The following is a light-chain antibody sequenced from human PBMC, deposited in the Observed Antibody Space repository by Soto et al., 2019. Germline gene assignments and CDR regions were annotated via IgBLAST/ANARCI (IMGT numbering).Light chain of an antibody. CDR1: QSISTH. J-gene: IGKJ2*01. CDR3: QQYSSNLYT. V-gene: IGKV1-5*01. Sequence: EIQMTQSPSTLSASVGDRVTITRRASQSISTHLAWYQQKPGKAPEVLIYDASTLESGVPSRFSGSGSGTKFTLTISSLQPDDFATYYCQQYSSNLYTFGQGTKLEIK. CDR2: DAS.